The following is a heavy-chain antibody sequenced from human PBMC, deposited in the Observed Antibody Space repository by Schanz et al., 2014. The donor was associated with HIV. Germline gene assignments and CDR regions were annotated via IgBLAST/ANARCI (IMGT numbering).Heavy chain of an antibody. V-gene: IGHV3-30*18. D-gene: IGHD6-19*01. CDR3: AKGVSVAGSSYYFDY. CDR2: ISYDGSNK. J-gene: IGHJ4*02. CDR1: GFTFSSYA. Sequence: QVQLVESGGGVVQPGRSLRLSCAASGFTFSSYAMSWVRQAPGKGLEWVAVISYDGSNKYYADSVKGRFTISRDNAKNSLYLQMSSLRREDTAFYYCAKGVSVAGSSYYFDYWGQGTLVTVSS.